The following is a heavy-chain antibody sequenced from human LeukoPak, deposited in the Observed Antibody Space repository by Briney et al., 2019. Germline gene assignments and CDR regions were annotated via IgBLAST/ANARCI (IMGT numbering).Heavy chain of an antibody. V-gene: IGHV4-59*01. CDR2: IYYSGST. Sequence: YPSETLSLTCTVSGGSISSYYWSWIRQPPGKGLEWIGYIYYSGSTNYNPSLKSRVTISVDTSKNQFSLKLSSVTAADTAVYYCARGFEGIADYWGQGTLVTVSS. CDR1: GGSISSYY. CDR3: ARGFEGIADY. D-gene: IGHD6-13*01. J-gene: IGHJ4*02.